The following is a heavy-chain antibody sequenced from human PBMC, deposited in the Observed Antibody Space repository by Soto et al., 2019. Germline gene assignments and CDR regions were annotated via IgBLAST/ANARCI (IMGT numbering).Heavy chain of an antibody. CDR3: AKDWPHDYYDSSGLLDD. CDR1: GFIFSSYG. V-gene: IGHV3-30*18. J-gene: IGHJ4*02. Sequence: QVQLVESGGGVVQPGRSLRLSCAASGFIFSSYGMHWVRQAPGKGLEWVAVISYDGSNKYYADSVKGRFTISRDNSKNTLSLQMHSLRAEDTAVYYCAKDWPHDYYDSSGLLDDWGQGTLVTVSS. D-gene: IGHD3-22*01. CDR2: ISYDGSNK.